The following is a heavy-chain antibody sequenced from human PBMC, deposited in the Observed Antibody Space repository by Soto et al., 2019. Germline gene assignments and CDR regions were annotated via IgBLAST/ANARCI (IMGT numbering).Heavy chain of an antibody. CDR2: MSPNCCDT. CDR1: GYTFTSYD. J-gene: IGHJ4*02. CDR3: ARSSYGSSGYYYSNDY. D-gene: IGHD3-22*01. V-gene: IGHV1-8*01. Sequence: SVKASCKASGYTFTSYDFNRVRQASAQGLARMGWMSPNCCDTGYAQKFQGRVTMTRHTSINTAYMELSSQRSEDTAVYYYARSSYGSSGYYYSNDYWGQGTLVTVS.